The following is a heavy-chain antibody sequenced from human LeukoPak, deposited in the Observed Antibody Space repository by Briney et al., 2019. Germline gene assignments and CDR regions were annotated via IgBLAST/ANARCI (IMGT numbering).Heavy chain of an antibody. CDR3: ARAYCVGDCTVLHIYFDN. CDR2: AYYSGST. Sequence: SETLSLTCTVSGGSLSSSSYSWGWIRQPPGKGLEWIGSAYYSGSTYYNPSLKRRVTISVDTSKNQFSLKLRSVMAADTAVYYCARAYCVGDCTVLHIYFDNWGQGTLVTVSS. V-gene: IGHV4-39*07. J-gene: IGHJ4*02. D-gene: IGHD2-21*02. CDR1: GGSLSSSSYS.